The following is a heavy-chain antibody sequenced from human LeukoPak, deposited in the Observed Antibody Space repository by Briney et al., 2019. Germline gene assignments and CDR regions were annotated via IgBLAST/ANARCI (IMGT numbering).Heavy chain of an antibody. Sequence: PSETLSLTCTVSGGSISSSSYYWSWIRQPPGKGLEWIGYIYYSGSTNYNPSLKSRVTISVDTSKNQFSLKLSSVTAADTAVYYCARGVHYYDSSGYSDWGQGTLVTVSS. D-gene: IGHD3-22*01. CDR2: IYYSGST. CDR3: ARGVHYYDSSGYSD. V-gene: IGHV4-61*01. J-gene: IGHJ4*02. CDR1: GGSISSSSYY.